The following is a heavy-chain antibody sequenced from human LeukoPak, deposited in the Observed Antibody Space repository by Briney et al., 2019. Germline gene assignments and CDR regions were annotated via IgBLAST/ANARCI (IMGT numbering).Heavy chain of an antibody. CDR3: AGRALSTGWTFDY. CDR2: IHTSGRT. V-gene: IGHV4-4*07. CDR1: GGSIDTYY. Sequence: PSETLSLTCSVSGGSIDTYYWSWIRQPAGKGLELIVQIHTSGRTDFNPSLKSHVSISIDTPNNQFCLMLSSVSPPDTSMYCCAGRALSTGWTFDYWGHGTLVTVSS. D-gene: IGHD6-19*01. J-gene: IGHJ4*01.